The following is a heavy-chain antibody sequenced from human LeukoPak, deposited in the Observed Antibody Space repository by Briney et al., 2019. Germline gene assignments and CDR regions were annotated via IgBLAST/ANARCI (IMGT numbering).Heavy chain of an antibody. CDR3: ARKFIYYGSRSSYFDY. D-gene: IGHD3-10*01. J-gene: IGHJ4*02. CDR2: INHSGST. Sequence: SETLSLTCTVYGGSFSGYYWSWIRQPPGKGLEWIGEINHSGSTNYNPSLKSRVTISVDTSKNQFSLKLSSVTAADTAVYYCARKFIYYGSRSSYFDYWGQGTLVTVSS. V-gene: IGHV4-34*01. CDR1: GGSFSGYY.